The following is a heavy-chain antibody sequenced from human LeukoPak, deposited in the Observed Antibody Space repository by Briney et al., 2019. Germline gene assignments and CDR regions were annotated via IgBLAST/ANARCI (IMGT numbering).Heavy chain of an antibody. J-gene: IGHJ4*02. CDR2: ISWNSGSV. CDR1: GFTFDDYA. V-gene: IGHV3-9*01. Sequence: GRSLRLSCAASGFTFDDYAMHWVRQAPGKGQEWVSGISWNSGSVGYADSVKGRFTISRDNAKNSLYLQMNSLRAEDTALYYCAKDRIAAGNWGQGTLVTVSS. CDR3: AKDRIAAGN. D-gene: IGHD6-13*01.